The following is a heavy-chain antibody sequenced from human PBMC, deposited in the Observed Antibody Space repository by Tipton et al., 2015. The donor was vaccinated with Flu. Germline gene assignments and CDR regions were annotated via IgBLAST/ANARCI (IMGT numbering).Heavy chain of an antibody. D-gene: IGHD6-19*01. Sequence: QLVQSGAEVKKPGASVKVSCKASGYTFTSYGISWVRQAPGQGLEWMGWISAYNGNTNYAQKLQGRVTMTTDTSTSTAYMELRSLRSDDPAVYYCARAEGSGWPRSYYYGMDVWGQGTTVTVSS. CDR1: GYTFTSYG. CDR3: ARAEGSGWPRSYYYGMDV. J-gene: IGHJ6*02. V-gene: IGHV1-18*01. CDR2: ISAYNGNT.